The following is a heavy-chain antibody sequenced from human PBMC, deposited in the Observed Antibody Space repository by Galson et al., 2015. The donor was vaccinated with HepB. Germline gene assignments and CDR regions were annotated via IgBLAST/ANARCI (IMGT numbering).Heavy chain of an antibody. V-gene: IGHV1-18*01. CDR2: ISAYIGDT. CDR1: GYTFTSYG. Sequence: SVKVSCKASGYTFTSYGISWVRQAPGQGLEWMGCISAYIGDTNYAQTLQGRVTMTTDTSTSTAYMELRSLRSDDTAVYYCARRGIAARTAHRAWDVWGKGTTVTVSS. CDR3: ARRGIAARTAHRAWDV. J-gene: IGHJ6*04. D-gene: IGHD6-6*01.